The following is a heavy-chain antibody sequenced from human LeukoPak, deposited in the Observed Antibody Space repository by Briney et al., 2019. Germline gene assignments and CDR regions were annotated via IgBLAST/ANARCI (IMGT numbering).Heavy chain of an antibody. CDR1: GGSISSHY. CDR3: ARVHNWNDANWFDP. J-gene: IGHJ5*02. D-gene: IGHD1-20*01. V-gene: IGHV4-59*11. Sequence: SETLSLTCTVSGGSISSHYWSWIRQPPGKGLEWIGYIYYSGSTNYNPSLKSRVTISVDTSKNQFSLKLSSVTAADTAVYYCARVHNWNDANWFDPWGQGTLVTVS. CDR2: IYYSGST.